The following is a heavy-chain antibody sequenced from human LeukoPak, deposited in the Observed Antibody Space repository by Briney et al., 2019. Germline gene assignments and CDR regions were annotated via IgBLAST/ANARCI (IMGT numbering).Heavy chain of an antibody. CDR3: ARDYSPSPRIAAAGTYYYYGMDV. V-gene: IGHV1-46*01. Sequence: GASVKVSCKASGYTFTSYYMHWVRQAPGQGLEWMGIINPSGGSTSYAQKFQGRVTMTRDTSTSTVYMELSSLRSEDTAVYYCARDYSPSPRIAAAGTYYYYGMDVWGQGTTVTVSS. CDR1: GYTFTSYY. CDR2: INPSGGST. J-gene: IGHJ6*02. D-gene: IGHD6-13*01.